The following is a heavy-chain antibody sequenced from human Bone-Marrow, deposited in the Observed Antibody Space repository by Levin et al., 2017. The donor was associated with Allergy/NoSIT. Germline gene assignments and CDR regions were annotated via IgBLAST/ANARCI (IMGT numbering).Heavy chain of an antibody. D-gene: IGHD5-18*01. Sequence: GGSLRLSCAASGFIFSPYAMYWVRQAPGEGLEWLAVISYDVSNEYYADSVKGRFTISRDNSKDTLYLQMNSLTTEDTAVYYCARGYIYGPALGYFDHWGQGTLVTVSS. CDR3: ARGYIYGPALGYFDH. J-gene: IGHJ4*02. CDR2: ISYDVSNE. CDR1: GFIFSPYA. V-gene: IGHV3-30*04.